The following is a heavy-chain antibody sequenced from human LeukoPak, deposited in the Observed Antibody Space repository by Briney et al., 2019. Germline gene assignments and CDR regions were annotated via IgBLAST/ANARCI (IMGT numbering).Heavy chain of an antibody. CDR1: GFTFSSYA. CDR2: ISGSGVST. CDR3: AKDQGYSSAWYSRDGFDM. D-gene: IGHD6-19*01. Sequence: PGGALRLSCAASGFTFSSYARNWVRQAPGKGLEWVSAISGSGVSTYYADSVKGRFTISRDNSKNTLYLQMNSLRAEDTAVYYCAKDQGYSSAWYSRDGFDMWGQGTMVTVSS. J-gene: IGHJ3*02. V-gene: IGHV3-23*01.